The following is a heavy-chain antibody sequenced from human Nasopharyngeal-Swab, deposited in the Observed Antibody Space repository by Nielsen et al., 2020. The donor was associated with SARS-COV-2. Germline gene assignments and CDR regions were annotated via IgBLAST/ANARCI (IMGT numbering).Heavy chain of an antibody. CDR1: GCSISSSSYY. CDR3: ARHSPMVVTPWTFDY. CDR2: IYYSGST. J-gene: IGHJ4*02. Sequence: SETLSLTFTVSGCSISSSSYYWGWIRQPPGKGLEWIGSIYYSGSTYYNPSLKSRVTISVDTSKNQFSLKLSSVTAADTAVYYCARHSPMVVTPWTFDYWGQGTLVTVSS. D-gene: IGHD4-23*01. V-gene: IGHV4-39*01.